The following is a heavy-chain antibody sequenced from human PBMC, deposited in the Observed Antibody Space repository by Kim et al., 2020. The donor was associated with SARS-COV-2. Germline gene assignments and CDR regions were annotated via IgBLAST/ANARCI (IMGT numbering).Heavy chain of an antibody. CDR3: ARGRGLWLVLPGLRYFQH. CDR1: GGSFSGYY. Sequence: SETLSLTCAVYGGSFSGYYWSWIRQPPGKGLEWIGEINHSGSTNYNPSLKSRVTISVDTSKNQFSLKLSSVTAADTAVYYCARGRGLWLVLPGLRYFQHWGQGTLVTVSS. J-gene: IGHJ1*01. V-gene: IGHV4-34*01. D-gene: IGHD6-19*01. CDR2: INHSGST.